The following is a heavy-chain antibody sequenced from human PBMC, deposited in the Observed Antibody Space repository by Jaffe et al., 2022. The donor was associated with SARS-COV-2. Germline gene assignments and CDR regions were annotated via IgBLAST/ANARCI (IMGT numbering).Heavy chain of an antibody. CDR2: ISGGNT. CDR3: AKGHIGAVWWVDP. J-gene: IGHJ5*02. D-gene: IGHD6-6*01. CDR1: GFSFTTYA. V-gene: IGHV3-23*01. Sequence: EVQLLESGGGLVQPGGSLRLSCAASGFSFTTYATSWVRQAPGKGLEWVSAISGGNTYYADSVKGRFAISRDDSKNTVYLQLNSLRAEDTAVYYCAKGHIGAVWWVDPWGQGTLVTVSS.